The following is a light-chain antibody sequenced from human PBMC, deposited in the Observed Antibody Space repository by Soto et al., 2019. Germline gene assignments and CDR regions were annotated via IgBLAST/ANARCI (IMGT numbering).Light chain of an antibody. Sequence: AIRMTPSPSSFSASTGDRVTITCRASQGISSYLAWYQQKPGKAPKLLIYAASTLQSGVPSRFSGTGSGTDVTLTISCLQSEDFATYYCQPYYSYPFTFGPGTKVDI. CDR3: QPYYSYPFT. V-gene: IGKV1-8*01. CDR1: QGISSY. J-gene: IGKJ3*01. CDR2: AAS.